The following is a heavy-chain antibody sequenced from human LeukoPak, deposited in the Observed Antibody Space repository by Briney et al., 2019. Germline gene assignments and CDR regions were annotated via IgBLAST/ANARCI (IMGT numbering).Heavy chain of an antibody. CDR2: INPGDAST. CDR1: GYIFTNYY. Sequence: ASVTVSCKASGYIFTNYYMQWVRQAPGKGLEWVGIINPGDASTSYAQKFKGRVTMTRDTSTSTVYMDLSSLRSEDTAMYYCARVYCSGGSCYGEVFDYWGQGTLVTVSS. CDR3: ARVYCSGGSCYGEVFDY. D-gene: IGHD2-15*01. V-gene: IGHV1-46*01. J-gene: IGHJ4*02.